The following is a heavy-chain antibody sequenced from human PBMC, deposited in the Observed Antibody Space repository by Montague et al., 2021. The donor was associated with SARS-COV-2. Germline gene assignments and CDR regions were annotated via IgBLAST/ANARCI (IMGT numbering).Heavy chain of an antibody. CDR2: IYDTGST. D-gene: IGHD3-16*01. V-gene: IGHV4-61*01. CDR3: ARVSGIMGFYYDD. Sequence: SETLSLTCTVSGGSVSSGSYYWSWIRQPPGKGLHSIGYIYDTGSTNYNPSLQSRVTISVDSSKNQFSLRLSSVTAADTAVYYCARVSGIMGFYYDDWGQGTMVTVSS. J-gene: IGHJ1*01. CDR1: GGSVSSGSYY.